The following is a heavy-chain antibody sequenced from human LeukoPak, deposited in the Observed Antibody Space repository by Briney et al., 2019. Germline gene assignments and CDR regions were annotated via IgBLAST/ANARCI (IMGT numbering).Heavy chain of an antibody. Sequence: GGSLRLSCAASGFTFSSYEMNWVRQARGKGVGGGSYISSSGSTIYYADSVKGRFTISRDNAKNSLYLQMNSLRAEDTAVYYCARVLDSYGYFYLDYWGQGTLVTVSS. J-gene: IGHJ4*02. CDR1: GFTFSSYE. V-gene: IGHV3-48*03. CDR3: ARVLDSYGYFYLDY. CDR2: ISSSGSTI. D-gene: IGHD5-18*01.